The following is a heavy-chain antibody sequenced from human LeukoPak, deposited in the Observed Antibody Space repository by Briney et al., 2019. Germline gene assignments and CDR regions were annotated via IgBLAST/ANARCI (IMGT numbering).Heavy chain of an antibody. Sequence: SETLSLTCTVSGGSISSYYWSWIRQPPGKGLEWIGYIYYSGSTNYNPSLKSRVTISVDTSKNQFSLKLSSVTAADTAVYYCARSRGLSAGFDYWGQGTLVTVSS. V-gene: IGHV4-59*01. CDR3: ARSRGLSAGFDY. CDR2: IYYSGST. CDR1: GGSISSYY. D-gene: IGHD3-10*01. J-gene: IGHJ4*02.